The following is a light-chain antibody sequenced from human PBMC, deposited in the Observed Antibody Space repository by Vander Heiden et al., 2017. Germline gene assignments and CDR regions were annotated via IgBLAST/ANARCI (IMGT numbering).Light chain of an antibody. V-gene: IGLV2-11*01. CDR1: SSDVGTYNY. CDR3: CSDAGSSNWV. Sequence: QSALTQPRSVSGSPGQSVTISCTGTSSDVGTYNYVSWYQQHPGKAPNLMIYDVSKRPSGVPDRFSGSKSGNTASLTISGLKAEDEADYYCCSDAGSSNWVFGGGTKLTVL. CDR2: DVS. J-gene: IGLJ3*02.